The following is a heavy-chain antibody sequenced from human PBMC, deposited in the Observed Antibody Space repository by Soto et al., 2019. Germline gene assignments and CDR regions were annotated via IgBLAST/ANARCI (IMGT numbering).Heavy chain of an antibody. CDR1: GFTFSTYR. CDR3: TTDPGDYEDF. CDR2: IKNKADGGTT. Sequence: EVQLVESGGGLVQPGGSLRLSCAASGFTFSTYRMNWVRQAPGKGLEWVGRIKNKADGGTTDYAAPVRGRFTISRDDSKNTLFLQMNSLETEDTAVYYCTTDPGDYEDFWGRGTLVTVSS. D-gene: IGHD4-17*01. J-gene: IGHJ4*02. V-gene: IGHV3-15*01.